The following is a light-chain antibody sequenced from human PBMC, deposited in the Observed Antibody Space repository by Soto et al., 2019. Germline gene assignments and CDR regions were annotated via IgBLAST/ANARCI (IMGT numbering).Light chain of an antibody. V-gene: IGKV4-1*01. CDR1: QSVLYSSDNENY. CDR3: QQYYSIPYT. Sequence: DIVMTQSPDSLAVSLGERATINCKSSQSVLYSSDNENYLAWYQQKPGQPLKLLIYWASTRESGVPDRFSGAGSGTDFTLTISSLQAEDVAVYYCQQYYSIPYTFGQGTKLEIK. CDR2: WAS. J-gene: IGKJ2*01.